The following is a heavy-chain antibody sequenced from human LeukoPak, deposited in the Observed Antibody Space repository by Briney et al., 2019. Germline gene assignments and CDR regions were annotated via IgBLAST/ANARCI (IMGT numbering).Heavy chain of an antibody. V-gene: IGHV3-66*01. CDR1: GFTFSSYA. CDR2: IYSGGST. J-gene: IGHJ4*02. D-gene: IGHD5-18*01. CDR3: ARGGRGYSSGYYFDY. Sequence: GGSLRLSCAASGFTFSSYAMSWVRQAPGKGLEWVSVIYSGGSTYYADSVKGRFTISRDNSKNTLYLQMNSLRAEDTAVYYCARGGRGYSSGYYFDYWGQGTLVTVSS.